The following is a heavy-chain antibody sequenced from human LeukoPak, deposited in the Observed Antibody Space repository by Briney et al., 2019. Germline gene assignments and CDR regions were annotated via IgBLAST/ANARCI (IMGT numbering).Heavy chain of an antibody. CDR2: ISWNSGSI. V-gene: IGHV3-9*01. CDR1: GFTFDDYA. CDR3: AHGSMYQLDY. Sequence: GGSLRLSCAASGFTFDDYAMHWVRQAPGKGLEWVSGISWNSGSIGYADSVKGRFTISRDNAKNTLYLQMNSLRAEDTAVYYCAHGSMYQLDYWGQGTLVTVSS. J-gene: IGHJ4*02. D-gene: IGHD2-2*01.